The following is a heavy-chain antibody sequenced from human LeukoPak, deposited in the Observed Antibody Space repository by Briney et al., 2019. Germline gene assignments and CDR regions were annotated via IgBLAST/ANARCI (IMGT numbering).Heavy chain of an antibody. CDR3: ATSSSVTHTRDP. Sequence: ASVKVSCKASGYGFSDVYFNWVRQAAGQRLEWMGWINPHSGATNYAQRFQGRVSMDASFDTAYMELSRLTSDDTAVYYCATSSSVTHTRDPWGQGTLVTVSS. D-gene: IGHD5/OR15-5a*01. V-gene: IGHV1-2*02. J-gene: IGHJ5*02. CDR1: GYGFSDVY. CDR2: INPHSGAT.